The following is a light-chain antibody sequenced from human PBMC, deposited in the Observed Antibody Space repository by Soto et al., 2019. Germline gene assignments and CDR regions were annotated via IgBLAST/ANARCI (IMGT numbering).Light chain of an antibody. Sequence: QSVLTQPPSASGSPGQSGTISCTGASSDIGSYNFVSWSQQHTYKAPKLLIYDVTQLPSGVPDRFSGSNSGNAASLTVSGLQAEDEADYYCSSYAGSNFPVVFGRGTKLTLL. CDR1: SSDIGSYNF. CDR3: SSYAGSNFPVV. V-gene: IGLV2-8*01. CDR2: DVT. J-gene: IGLJ2*01.